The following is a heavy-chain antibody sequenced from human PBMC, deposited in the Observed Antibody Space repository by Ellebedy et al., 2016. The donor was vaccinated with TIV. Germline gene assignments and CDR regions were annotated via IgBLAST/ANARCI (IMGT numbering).Heavy chain of an antibody. CDR1: GYTLTGYY. D-gene: IGHD1-7*01. CDR3: LRDRQGRNYQPGDC. CDR2: INPGSGAT. J-gene: IGHJ4*02. Sequence: AASVKVSCKASGYTLTGYYMHWVRQAPGQGLEWMGWINPGSGATDYAQGFQGRGTLTRDTSINTAYMELSRRTSDDTAVYYCLRDRQGRNYQPGDCWGQGTLVTVSS. V-gene: IGHV1-2*02.